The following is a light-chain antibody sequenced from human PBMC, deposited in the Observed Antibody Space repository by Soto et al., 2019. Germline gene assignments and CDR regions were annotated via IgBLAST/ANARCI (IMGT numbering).Light chain of an antibody. CDR1: RSAVGGYNY. V-gene: IGLV2-14*01. CDR2: DVS. J-gene: IGLJ2*01. CDR3: RSYTRSSSNLAV. Sequence: HSALTQPASVAGYPGQSITISCTGTRSAVGGYNYVSWYQQNPGKAPKLMIYDVSNLPSGISNRFSGSKSGNTASLTISGLQTEDDSDYYWRSYTRSSSNLAVFGGGTKLTVL.